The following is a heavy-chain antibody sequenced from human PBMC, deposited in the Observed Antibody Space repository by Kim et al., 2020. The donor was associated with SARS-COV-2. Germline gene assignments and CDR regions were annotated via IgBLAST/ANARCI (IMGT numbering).Heavy chain of an antibody. CDR2: IYYSGST. D-gene: IGHD6-13*01. CDR3: ARVFIAAAGIVFYYYGMDV. V-gene: IGHV4-39*07. CDR1: GGSISSSSYY. J-gene: IGHJ6*02. Sequence: SETLSLTCTVSGGSISSSSYYWGWIRQPPGKGLEWIGSIYYSGSTYYNPSLKSRVTISVDTSKNQFSLKLSSVTAADTAVYYCARVFIAAAGIVFYYYGMDVWGQGTTVTVSS.